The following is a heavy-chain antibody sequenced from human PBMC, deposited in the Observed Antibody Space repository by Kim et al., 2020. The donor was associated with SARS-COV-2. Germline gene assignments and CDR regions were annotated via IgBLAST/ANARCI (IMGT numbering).Heavy chain of an antibody. J-gene: IGHJ6*02. D-gene: IGHD2-15*01. CDR3: ARGEGYCSGGSCYSRYYYGMDV. CDR1: GGTFSSYA. CDR2: IIPIFGTA. V-gene: IGHV1-69*06. Sequence: SVKVSCKASGGTFSSYAISWVRQAPGQGLEWMGGIIPIFGTANYAQKFQGRVTITADKSTSTAYMELSSLRSEDTAVYYCARGEGYCSGGSCYSRYYYGMDVWGQGTTVTVSS.